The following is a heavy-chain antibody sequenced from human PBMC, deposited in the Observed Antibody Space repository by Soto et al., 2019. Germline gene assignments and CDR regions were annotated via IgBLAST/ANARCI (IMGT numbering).Heavy chain of an antibody. CDR2: IIPILGIA. Sequence: GASVKVSCKASGDTFTSYTSSWVRQAPGQGLEWMGRIIPILGIANYAQKFQGRVTITADKSTSTAYMELSSLRSEDTAVYYCARGYGGPFDYWGQGTLVTVSS. D-gene: IGHD4-17*01. V-gene: IGHV1-69*02. J-gene: IGHJ4*02. CDR1: GDTFTSYT. CDR3: ARGYGGPFDY.